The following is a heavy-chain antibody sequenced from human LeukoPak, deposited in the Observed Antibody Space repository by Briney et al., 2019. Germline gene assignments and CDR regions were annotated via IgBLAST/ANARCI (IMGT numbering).Heavy chain of an antibody. CDR2: IYYSGST. J-gene: IGHJ3*02. D-gene: IGHD3-22*01. CDR3: ARLHYDIDAFDI. CDR1: GGSISSYY. V-gene: IGHV4-59*01. Sequence: SETLSLTCTVSGGSISSYYWSWIRQPPGKGLEWIGYIYYSGSTNYNPSLKSRVTISVDTSKNQFSLKLSSVTAADTAVYYCARLHYDIDAFDIWGQGQWSPSLQ.